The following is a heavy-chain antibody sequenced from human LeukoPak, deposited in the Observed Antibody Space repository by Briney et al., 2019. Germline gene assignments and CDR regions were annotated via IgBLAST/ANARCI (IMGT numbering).Heavy chain of an antibody. Sequence: PSETLSLTCTVSGGSISSSSYYWGWIRQPPGKGLEWIGSIYYSGSTYYNPSLKSRVTISVDTSKNQFSLKLSSVTAADTAVYYCARLTILGYYYYMDVWGKGTTVTVSS. J-gene: IGHJ6*03. CDR1: GGSISSSSYY. CDR2: IYYSGST. D-gene: IGHD3-3*01. CDR3: ARLTILGYYYYMDV. V-gene: IGHV4-39*01.